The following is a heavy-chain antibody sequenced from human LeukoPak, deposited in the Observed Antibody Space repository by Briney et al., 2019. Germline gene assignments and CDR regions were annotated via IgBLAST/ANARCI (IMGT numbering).Heavy chain of an antibody. V-gene: IGHV3-30-3*01. D-gene: IGHD2-8*01. CDR3: AREPLYAALDY. J-gene: IGHJ4*02. Sequence: PGGSLRLSCAASGFTFSSYAMPWARQAPGKGLEWVAVISYDGSNKYYADSVKGRFTISRDNSKNTLYLQMNSLRAEDTAVYYCAREPLYAALDYWGQGTLVTVSS. CDR2: ISYDGSNK. CDR1: GFTFSSYA.